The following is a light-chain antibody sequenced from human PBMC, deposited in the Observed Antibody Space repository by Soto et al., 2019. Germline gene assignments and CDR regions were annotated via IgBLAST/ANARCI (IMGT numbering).Light chain of an antibody. CDR1: QSISNW. CDR2: DAS. J-gene: IGKJ1*01. CDR3: QQYNAYPWT. Sequence: DIQMTQSPSTLSASVGDRVTITCRASQSISNWLAWYQQKPGKAPKLLIYDASSLESWVPSRFSGSESGTEYTLTISSLQPDDFATYYCQQYNAYPWTFGQGTKVDIK. V-gene: IGKV1-5*01.